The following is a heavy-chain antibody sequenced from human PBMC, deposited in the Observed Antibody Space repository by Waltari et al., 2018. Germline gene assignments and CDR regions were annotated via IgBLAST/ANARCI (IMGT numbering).Heavy chain of an antibody. V-gene: IGHV3-33*01. Sequence: QVQLVESGGGLVQPVKSVRLSCAASVRCSRSLGIHWVRQALGNVREWVASLWYDGSNRNYADSVKGRFTVSRDNSKNTLYLQMNSLGAEDTAVYYCARTDSSGQPSAFDIWGQGTMVTVSS. CDR1: VRCSRSLG. CDR3: ARTDSSGQPSAFDI. CDR2: LWYDGSNR. D-gene: IGHD3-22*01. J-gene: IGHJ3*02.